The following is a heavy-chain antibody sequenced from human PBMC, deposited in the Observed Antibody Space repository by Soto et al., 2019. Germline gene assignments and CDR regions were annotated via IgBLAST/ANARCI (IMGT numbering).Heavy chain of an antibody. J-gene: IGHJ6*02. CDR2: ISGSGGST. CDR3: AKSVFDVPADPYYYGMDV. V-gene: IGHV3-23*01. CDR1: GFTFSSYA. Sequence: VGSLRLSCAASGFTFSSYAMSWVRQAPGKGLEWVSAISGSGGSTYYADSVKGRFTISRDNSKNTLYLQMNSLRAEDTAVYYCAKSVFDVPADPYYYGMDVWGQGTTVTVSS. D-gene: IGHD2-2*01.